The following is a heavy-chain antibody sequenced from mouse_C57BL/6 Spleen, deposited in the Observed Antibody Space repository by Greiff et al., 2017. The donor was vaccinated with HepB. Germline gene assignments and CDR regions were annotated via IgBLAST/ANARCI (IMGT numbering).Heavy chain of an antibody. V-gene: IGHV1-15*01. CDR2: IDPETGGT. D-gene: IGHD2-4*01. CDR3: TRDDYEHYFDY. CDR1: GYTFTDYE. Sequence: LVESGAELVRPGASVTLSCKASGYTFTDYEMHWVKQTPVHGLEWIGAIDPETGGTAYNQKFKGKAILTADKSSSTAYMELRSLTSEDSAVYYCTRDDYEHYFDYWGQGTTLTVSS. J-gene: IGHJ2*01.